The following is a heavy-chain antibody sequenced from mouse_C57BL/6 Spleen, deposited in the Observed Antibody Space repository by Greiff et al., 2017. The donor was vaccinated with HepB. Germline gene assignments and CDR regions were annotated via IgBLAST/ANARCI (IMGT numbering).Heavy chain of an antibody. CDR3: ARLHYYGSLYAMDY. Sequence: EVQVVESGGGLVKPGGSLKLSCAASGFTFSDYGMHWVRQAPEKGLEWVAYISSGSSTIYYADTVKGRFTISRDNAKNTLFLQMTSLRSEDTAMYYCARLHYYGSLYAMDYWGQGTSVTVSS. J-gene: IGHJ4*01. D-gene: IGHD1-1*01. CDR1: GFTFSDYG. CDR2: ISSGSSTI. V-gene: IGHV5-17*01.